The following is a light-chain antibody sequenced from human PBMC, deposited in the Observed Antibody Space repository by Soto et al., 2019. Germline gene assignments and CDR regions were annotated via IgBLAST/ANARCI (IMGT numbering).Light chain of an antibody. J-gene: IGKJ1*01. Sequence: DIQMTQSPSTLSASVGDRFTITCRASQSISSWLAWYQQKPGKAPKLLIYDASSLESGVPSRFSGSGSGTEFTLTISSLQPDDFATYYCQQYNGTFGQGTKVDI. V-gene: IGKV1-5*01. CDR1: QSISSW. CDR2: DAS. CDR3: QQYNGT.